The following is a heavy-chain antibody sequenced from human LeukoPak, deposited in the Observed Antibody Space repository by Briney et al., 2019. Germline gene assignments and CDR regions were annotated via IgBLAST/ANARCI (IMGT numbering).Heavy chain of an antibody. CDR2: IYYSGST. Sequence: PSETLSLTCTVSGGSISSYYWSWIRQPPGKGLEWIGYIYYSGSTNYNPSLKSRVTISVDTSKNQFSLKLSSVTAADTAVYYCARGRVTRYFDLWGRGTLVTVSS. J-gene: IGHJ2*01. CDR1: GGSISSYY. V-gene: IGHV4-59*01. CDR3: ARGRVTRYFDL.